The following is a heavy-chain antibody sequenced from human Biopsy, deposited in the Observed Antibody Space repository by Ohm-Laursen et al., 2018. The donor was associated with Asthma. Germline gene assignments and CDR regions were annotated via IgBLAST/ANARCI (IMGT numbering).Heavy chain of an antibody. V-gene: IGHV3-53*01. Sequence: SLRLSCAASGFTVSRDHMFWVRQAPGKGLEWVSVTYSGGTSDTADSVRGRFTISRDFYKNTLYIQMDSLRAEDTAVYYCARGDSSGWSHYYFDYWGQGTLVTVSS. D-gene: IGHD6-19*01. CDR1: GFTVSRDH. J-gene: IGHJ4*02. CDR2: TYSGGTS. CDR3: ARGDSSGWSHYYFDY.